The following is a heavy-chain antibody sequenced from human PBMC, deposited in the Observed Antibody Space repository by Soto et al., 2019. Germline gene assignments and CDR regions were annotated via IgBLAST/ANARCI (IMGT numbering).Heavy chain of an antibody. Sequence: GSLRLSCAASGFTFSSYSMNWVRQAPGKGLEWVSYISSSSSTIYYADSVKGRFTISRDNAKNSLYLQMNSLRAEDTAVYCCARGGPAAMALFDYWGQGTLVTVSS. CDR3: ARGGPAAMALFDY. D-gene: IGHD2-2*01. CDR2: ISSSSSTI. CDR1: GFTFSSYS. J-gene: IGHJ4*02. V-gene: IGHV3-48*01.